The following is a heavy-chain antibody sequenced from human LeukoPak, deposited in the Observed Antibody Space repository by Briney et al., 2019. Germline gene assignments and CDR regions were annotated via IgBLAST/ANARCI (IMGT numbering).Heavy chain of an antibody. J-gene: IGHJ4*02. V-gene: IGHV4-61*01. CDR1: GGSVSSGSNY. CDR2: IHYSGST. D-gene: IGHD3-10*01. CDR3: ARVLYGSGTYYFDY. Sequence: SETLSLTCTVSGGSVSSGSNYGSWIRQPPGKGLEWIGYIHYSGSTSHNPALKSRVTISVDTSKNQFSLKLSSVTAADTAVYYCARVLYGSGTYYFDYWGQGTLVTVSS.